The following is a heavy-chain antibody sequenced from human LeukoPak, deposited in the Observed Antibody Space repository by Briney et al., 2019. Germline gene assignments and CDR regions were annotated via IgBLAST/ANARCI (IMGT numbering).Heavy chain of an antibody. CDR1: GYSFANYW. CDR3: ASRPFETTVVPWDFY. D-gene: IGHD4-23*01. Sequence: GESLKISCKGSGYSFANYWIGWVRQMSGKGLEWMGIIYPDDSDTRYSPSFQGQVTISADRSINTAYLQWSSLTASDTAMYYCASRPFETTVVPWDFYWGQGTQVTVSS. V-gene: IGHV5-51*01. J-gene: IGHJ4*02. CDR2: IYPDDSDT.